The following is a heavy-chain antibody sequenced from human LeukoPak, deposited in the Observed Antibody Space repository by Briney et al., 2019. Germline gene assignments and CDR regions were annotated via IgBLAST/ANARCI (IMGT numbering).Heavy chain of an antibody. J-gene: IGHJ4*02. Sequence: GASVKVSCKASGFTFTSSAMQWVRQARGQRLEWIGWIVVGSGNTNYAQKFQERVTITRDMSTSTAYMELSSLRSEDTAVYYCARTYYYDSSGYYFDYWGQGTLVTVSS. CDR3: ARTYYYDSSGYYFDY. CDR2: IVVGSGNT. V-gene: IGHV1-58*02. CDR1: GFTFTSSA. D-gene: IGHD3-22*01.